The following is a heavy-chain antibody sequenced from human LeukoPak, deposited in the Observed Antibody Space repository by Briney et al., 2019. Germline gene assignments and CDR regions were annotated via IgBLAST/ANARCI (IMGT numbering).Heavy chain of an antibody. CDR2: ISSSGSTI. Sequence: GGSLRLSCAASGLTFSNYAMNWVRQAPGKGLEWVSYISSSGSTIYYADSVKGRFTISRDNAKNSLYLQMNSLRAEDTAVYYCARDYSARGNPFDYWGQGTLVTVSS. J-gene: IGHJ4*02. D-gene: IGHD1-14*01. CDR3: ARDYSARGNPFDY. V-gene: IGHV3-48*03. CDR1: GLTFSNYA.